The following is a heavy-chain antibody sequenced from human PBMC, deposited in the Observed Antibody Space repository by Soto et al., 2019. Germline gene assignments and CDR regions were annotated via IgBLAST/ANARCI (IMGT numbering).Heavy chain of an antibody. D-gene: IGHD6-19*01. V-gene: IGHV3-30*18. J-gene: IGHJ6*02. CDR1: GFTFSSYG. CDR3: AKDPRRRGWYYYYYVMDV. CDR2: ISYDGSNK. Sequence: QVQLVESGGGVVQPGRSLRLSCAASGFTFSSYGMHWVRQAPGKGLEWVAVISYDGSNKYYADSVKGRFTISRDNSKNTLYLQMNSLRAEDTAVYYCAKDPRRRGWYYYYYVMDVWGQGTTVTVSS.